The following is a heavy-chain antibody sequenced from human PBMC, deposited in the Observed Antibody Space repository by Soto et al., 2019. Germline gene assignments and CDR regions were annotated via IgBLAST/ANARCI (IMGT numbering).Heavy chain of an antibody. CDR2: IWHDGSNK. CDR3: AREGYSGYFFDY. Sequence: QVLLVESGGGVVQPGRSLRLSCVASGFSFSTYGMHWVRQPPGKGLEWVAGIWHDGSNKYYADSVQGRATFSRDNSENTVYLQMNSLRGDDTAKYFCAREGYSGYFFDYWGQGTLVSVSS. D-gene: IGHD5-12*01. V-gene: IGHV3-33*01. CDR1: GFSFSTYG. J-gene: IGHJ4*02.